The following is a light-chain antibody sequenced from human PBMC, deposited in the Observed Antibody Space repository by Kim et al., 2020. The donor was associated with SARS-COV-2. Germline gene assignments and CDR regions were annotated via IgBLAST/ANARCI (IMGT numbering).Light chain of an antibody. Sequence: PGESATLACSASQNVGRKLAWYRQTPGQSPTLLIYSASTRATGIPDRFTGSGSGTEFTLTISSLQSEDFATYFCQHYSNWPPYTFGQGTKVDIK. CDR1: QNVGRK. CDR2: SAS. V-gene: IGKV3-15*01. CDR3: QHYSNWPPYT. J-gene: IGKJ2*01.